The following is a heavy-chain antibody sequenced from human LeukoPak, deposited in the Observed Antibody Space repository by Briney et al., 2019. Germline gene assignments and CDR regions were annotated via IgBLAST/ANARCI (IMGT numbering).Heavy chain of an antibody. CDR2: ISYDGSNK. D-gene: IGHD2-15*01. J-gene: IGHJ4*02. CDR1: GFTFSSYA. Sequence: GRSLRLSCAASGFTFSSYAMHWVRQAPGKGLEWVAVISYDGSNKYYADSVKGRFTISRDNSKNTLYLQMNSLRAEDTAVYYCAKESLTDVVVVAALDYWGQGTLVTVSS. V-gene: IGHV3-30-3*01. CDR3: AKESLTDVVVVAALDY.